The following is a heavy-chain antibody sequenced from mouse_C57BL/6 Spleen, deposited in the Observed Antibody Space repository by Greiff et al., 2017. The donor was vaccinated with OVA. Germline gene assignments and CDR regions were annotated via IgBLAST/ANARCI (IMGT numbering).Heavy chain of an antibody. CDR2: IYPRGGST. Sequence: QVQLQQSGPELVKPGASVKLSCKASGYTFTSYDINWVKQRPGQGLEWIGGIYPRGGSTKYNEKFKGKATLTVDTSSSTAYMELPSLTTEDSAVYFCTRKGAVVPYWYFDVWGTGTTVTVSS. J-gene: IGHJ1*03. V-gene: IGHV1-85*01. CDR1: GYTFTSYD. CDR3: TRKGAVVPYWYFDV. D-gene: IGHD1-1*01.